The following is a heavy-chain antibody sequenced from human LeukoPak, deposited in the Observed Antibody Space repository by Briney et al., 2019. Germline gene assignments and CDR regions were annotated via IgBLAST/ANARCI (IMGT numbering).Heavy chain of an antibody. V-gene: IGHV4-39*07. J-gene: IGHJ4*02. CDR3: ARGYYDFWSGYPHFDY. CDR1: GGSISSNNDY. Sequence: SETLSLTCTVSGGSISSNNDYWGWIRQPPGRGLEWIGSIYYSGSTYDNASLKSRVTISVDTSKNQFSLKLSSVTAADTAVYYCARGYYDFWSGYPHFDYWGQGTLVTVSS. D-gene: IGHD3-3*01. CDR2: IYYSGST.